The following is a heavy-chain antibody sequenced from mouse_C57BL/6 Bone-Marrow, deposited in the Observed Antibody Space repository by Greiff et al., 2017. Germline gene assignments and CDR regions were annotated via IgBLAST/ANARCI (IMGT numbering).Heavy chain of an antibody. CDR1: GFTFSSYG. J-gene: IGHJ1*03. V-gene: IGHV5-6*01. CDR2: ISSGGSYT. CDR3: ARLTTVLYWYFDV. Sequence: EVQLVESGGDLVKPGGSLKLSCAASGFTFSSYGMSWVRQTPDKRLEWVANISSGGSYTYYPDSVKGRFTISRANAKNTLYLQMSSVTSEDTAMYFCARLTTVLYWYFDVWGTGTTVTVSS. D-gene: IGHD1-1*01.